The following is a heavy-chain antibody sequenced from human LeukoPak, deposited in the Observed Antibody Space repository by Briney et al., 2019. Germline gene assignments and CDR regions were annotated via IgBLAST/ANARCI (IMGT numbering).Heavy chain of an antibody. CDR1: GGSFSGYY. V-gene: IGHV4-31*11. CDR2: IYYSGST. Sequence: TLSLTCAVYGGSFSGYYWSWIRQHPGKGLEWIGYIYYSGSTYYNPSLKSRVTISVDTSKNQFSLKLSSVTAADTAVYYCARTAFGEFAPAHAFDIWGQGTMVTVSS. J-gene: IGHJ3*02. D-gene: IGHD3-10*01. CDR3: ARTAFGEFAPAHAFDI.